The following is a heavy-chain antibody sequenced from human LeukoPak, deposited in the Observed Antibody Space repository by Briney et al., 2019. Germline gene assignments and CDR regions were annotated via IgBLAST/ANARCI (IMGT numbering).Heavy chain of an antibody. CDR2: ITQDGSQT. Sequence: PGGSLRLSCAASGFTFSSLWLSWVRQAPGKGLEWVATITQDGSQTHYVDSVKGRFTISRDNAKDSLYLQMNSLRVEDTAVYYCARERGPYRPLDYSGQGTLVTVS. V-gene: IGHV3-7*05. CDR1: GFTFSSLW. J-gene: IGHJ4*02. CDR3: ARERGPYRPLDY.